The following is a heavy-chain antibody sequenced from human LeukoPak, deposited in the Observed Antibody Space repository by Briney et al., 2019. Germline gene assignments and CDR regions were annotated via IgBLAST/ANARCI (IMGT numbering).Heavy chain of an antibody. CDR1: GGSISSGGYY. CDR3: ARGTPSDY. CDR2: IYHSGST. V-gene: IGHV4-30-2*01. Sequence: PSETLSLTCTVSGGSISSGGYYWSWIRQLPGKGLEWIGYIYHSGSTYYNPSLKSRVTISVDRSKNQFSLKLSSVTAADTAVYYCARGTPSDYWGQGTLVTVSS. J-gene: IGHJ4*02. D-gene: IGHD2-15*01.